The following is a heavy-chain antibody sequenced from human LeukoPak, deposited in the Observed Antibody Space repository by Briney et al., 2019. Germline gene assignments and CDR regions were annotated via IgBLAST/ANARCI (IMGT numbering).Heavy chain of an antibody. D-gene: IGHD6-19*01. Sequence: GGSLRPSCAASGFTLSSYSMNWVRQAPGKGLEWVSYISSSSSTIYYADSVKGRFTISRDNAKNSLYLQMNSLRAEDTAVYYCARSTVAGRGAFDIWGQGTMVTVSS. CDR3: ARSTVAGRGAFDI. J-gene: IGHJ3*02. V-gene: IGHV3-48*01. CDR2: ISSSSSTI. CDR1: GFTLSSYS.